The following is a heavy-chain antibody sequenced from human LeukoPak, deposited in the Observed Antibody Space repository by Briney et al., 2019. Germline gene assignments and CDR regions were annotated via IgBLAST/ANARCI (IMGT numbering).Heavy chain of an antibody. CDR3: ARGGNLPHLRWYYYYYMDV. V-gene: IGHV4-34*01. CDR2: INHSGST. Sequence: SETLSLTCTVSGGSISSYYWSWIRQPPGKGLEWIGEINHSGSTNYNPSLKSRVTISVDTSKNQFSLKLSSVTAADTAVYYCARGGNLPHLRWYYYYYMDVWGKGTTVTVSS. D-gene: IGHD4-23*01. J-gene: IGHJ6*03. CDR1: GGSISSYY.